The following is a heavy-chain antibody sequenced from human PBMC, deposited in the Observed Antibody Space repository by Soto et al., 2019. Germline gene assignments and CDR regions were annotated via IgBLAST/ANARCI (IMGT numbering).Heavy chain of an antibody. CDR3: HGYGY. D-gene: IGHD5-12*01. J-gene: IGHJ4*02. Sequence: EVQLVESGGGLIQPGGSLRLSWVVSGFPASSTNYMSWVRQAPGKGLEWVSVIYPGGTTFYTDSVKGRFTISRDNSKNTLYLQMNSLRAEDTAVYYCHGYGYWGQGTLVTVSS. CDR1: GFPASSTNY. V-gene: IGHV3-53*01. CDR2: IYPGGTT.